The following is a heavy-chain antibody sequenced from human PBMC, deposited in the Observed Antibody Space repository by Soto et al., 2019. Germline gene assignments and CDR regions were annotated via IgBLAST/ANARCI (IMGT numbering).Heavy chain of an antibody. V-gene: IGHV1-46*03. Sequence: GASVKVSCKASGYPFTSYYVHWVRQAPGQGLEWMGFINPSGSATSYAQKFRDRVTLTRDTSTSTVYMEMSSLRSEDTAMYYCARDPYCGGDCYYFDVWGQGTLVTVSS. CDR1: GYPFTSYY. D-gene: IGHD2-21*01. CDR3: ARDPYCGGDCYYFDV. J-gene: IGHJ4*02. CDR2: INPSGSAT.